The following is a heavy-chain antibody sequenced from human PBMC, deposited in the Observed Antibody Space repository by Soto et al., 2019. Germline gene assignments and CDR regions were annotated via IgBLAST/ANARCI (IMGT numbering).Heavy chain of an antibody. V-gene: IGHV3-73*01. Sequence: PGGSLRLSCAASGFTFSGSAMHWVRQASGKGLEWVGRIRSKANSYATAYAASVKGRFTISRDDSKNTAYLQMNSLKTEDTAVYYCTSPMVSAARPSVFQYYYYYGMDVWGQGTTVTVSS. CDR2: IRSKANSYAT. D-gene: IGHD6-6*01. CDR1: GFTFSGSA. J-gene: IGHJ6*02. CDR3: TSPMVSAARPSVFQYYYYYGMDV.